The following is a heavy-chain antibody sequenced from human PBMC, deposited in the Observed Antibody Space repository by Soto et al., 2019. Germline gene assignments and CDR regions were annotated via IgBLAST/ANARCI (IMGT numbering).Heavy chain of an antibody. CDR2: ITNTGLTT. CDR1: VFGFSTHA. V-gene: IGHV3-23*01. Sequence: SLRLSCAASVFGFSTHALTWVRQAPGKGLEWLSSITNTGLTTHYADSVKGRFTISRENSRNTLHLQMNNLRVDDTAIYYCAKGFDYGDTKHIDHWGQGTLVTVSS. CDR3: AKGFDYGDTKHIDH. D-gene: IGHD4-17*01. J-gene: IGHJ4*02.